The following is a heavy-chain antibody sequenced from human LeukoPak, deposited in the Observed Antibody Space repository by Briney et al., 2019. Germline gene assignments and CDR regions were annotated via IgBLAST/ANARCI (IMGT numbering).Heavy chain of an antibody. CDR1: GLTFSNYW. V-gene: IGHV3-74*01. D-gene: IGHD1-26*01. Sequence: PGGSLRLSCAASGLTFSNYWMHWVRHAPGKGLEWVSLIYTDGRTTFYADSVQGRFTISRDNARNTLYLQMNSLRAGDTAVYYCASLSGSRGSAFDVWGQGTMVTVSS. CDR3: ASLSGSRGSAFDV. CDR2: IYTDGRTT. J-gene: IGHJ3*01.